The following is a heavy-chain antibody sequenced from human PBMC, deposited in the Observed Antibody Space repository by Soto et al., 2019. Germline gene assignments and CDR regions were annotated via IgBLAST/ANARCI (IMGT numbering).Heavy chain of an antibody. CDR1: GGSISSYY. V-gene: IGHV4-59*01. Sequence: SETLSLTCTVSGGSISSYYWSWIRQPPGKGLEWIGYIYYSGSTNYNPSLKSRVTISVDTSKNQFSLKLSSVTAADTAVYYCARVVAERTTVVTLVFDYWGQGTLVTVSS. J-gene: IGHJ4*02. CDR3: ARVVAERTTVVTLVFDY. D-gene: IGHD4-17*01. CDR2: IYYSGST.